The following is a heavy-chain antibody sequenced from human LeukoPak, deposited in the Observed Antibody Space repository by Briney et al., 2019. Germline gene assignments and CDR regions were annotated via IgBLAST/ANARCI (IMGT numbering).Heavy chain of an antibody. D-gene: IGHD6-13*01. CDR3: VTSTGQQFIPYDY. CDR2: IYGADAA. V-gene: IGHV3-66*02. CDR1: GFNVSSHY. Sequence: PGGSLRLSCAPSGFNVSSHYTTWIRHAPGKGLEWVSLIYGADAAYYAESVRGRFMISRDNLKNTLFLQMNSLRVEDTALYYCVTSTGQQFIPYDYWGQGTHVTVSS. J-gene: IGHJ4*02.